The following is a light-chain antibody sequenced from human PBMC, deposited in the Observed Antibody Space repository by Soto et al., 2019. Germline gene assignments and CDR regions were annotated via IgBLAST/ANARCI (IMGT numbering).Light chain of an antibody. CDR3: QQFNNYIT. CDR2: DAS. CDR1: QGISSA. J-gene: IGKJ5*01. V-gene: IGKV1D-13*01. Sequence: AIQLTQSPSSLSASVGDRFTITCRASQGISSALAWYQQKPGKAPKLLIYDASSLESGVPSRFSGSGSGTDFTLTISSLQPEDFATYYCQQFNNYITFGQGTRLETK.